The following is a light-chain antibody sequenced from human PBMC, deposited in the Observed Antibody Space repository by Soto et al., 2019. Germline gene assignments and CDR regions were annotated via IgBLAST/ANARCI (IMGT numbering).Light chain of an antibody. J-gene: IGKJ1*01. CDR3: QQYNSYWT. CDR1: QTISSW. V-gene: IGKV1-5*03. CDR2: KAS. Sequence: DIQMAQSPSTLSGSVGDRVTVTCRPSQTISSWLAWYQQKPGKAPKLLIYKASTLKSGVPSRFSGSGSGTEFTLTISSLQPDDFATYYCQQYNSYWTFGQGTKVDIK.